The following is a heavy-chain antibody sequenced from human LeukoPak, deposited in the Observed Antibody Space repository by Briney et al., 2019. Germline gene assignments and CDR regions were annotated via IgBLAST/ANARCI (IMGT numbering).Heavy chain of an antibody. CDR2: IIPILGIA. CDR1: GGTFSSYA. Sequence: SVKVSCKASGGTFSSYAISWVRQAPGQGLEWMGRIIPILGIANYAQKFQGRVTITADKSTSTAYMELSSLRSEDTAVYYCVRGWYCGGDRYPYYYYYYGMDVWGQGTSVTVSS. V-gene: IGHV1-69*04. D-gene: IGHD2-21*02. J-gene: IGHJ6*02. CDR3: VRGWYCGGDRYPYYYYYYGMDV.